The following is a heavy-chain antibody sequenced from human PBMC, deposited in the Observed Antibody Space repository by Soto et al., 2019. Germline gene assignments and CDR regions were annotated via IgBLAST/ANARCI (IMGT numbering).Heavy chain of an antibody. CDR3: ARAIVVVVAARWFDP. J-gene: IGHJ5*02. D-gene: IGHD2-15*01. Sequence: ASVKVSCKASGYTFTSYYMHWVRQAPGQGLEWIGIINPSGGSTSYAQKFQGRVTMTRDTSTSTVYMELSSLRSEDTAVYYCARAIVVVVAARWFDPWGQGTMVTVSS. CDR2: INPSGGST. CDR1: GYTFTSYY. V-gene: IGHV1-46*01.